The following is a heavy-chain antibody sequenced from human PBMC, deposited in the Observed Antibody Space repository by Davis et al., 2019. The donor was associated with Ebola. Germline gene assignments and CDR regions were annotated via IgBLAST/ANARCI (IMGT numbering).Heavy chain of an antibody. CDR2: LNSDGSST. CDR1: GFNFRSYG. Sequence: HTGGSLRLSCAASGFNFRSYGMHWVRQAPGKGLVWISRLNSDGSSTSYADSVKGRFTISRDNAKNTLYLQMNSLRAEDTAVYYCARGERYCTGGVCSNWFDPWGQGTLVTVSS. CDR3: ARGERYCTGGVCSNWFDP. V-gene: IGHV3-74*01. J-gene: IGHJ5*02. D-gene: IGHD2-8*02.